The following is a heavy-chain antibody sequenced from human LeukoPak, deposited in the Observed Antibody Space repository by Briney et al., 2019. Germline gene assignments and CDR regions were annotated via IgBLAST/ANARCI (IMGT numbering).Heavy chain of an antibody. CDR1: GFTFSSYW. J-gene: IGHJ3*02. D-gene: IGHD7-27*01. Sequence: QTGGSLRLSCAASGFTFSSYWMSWVRQAPGKGLEWVANIKQDGSEKYYVDSVKGRFTISRDNAKNSLYLQMNSLRAEDTAVYYCASHYPNWGSFAFDIWGQGTMVTVSS. CDR2: IKQDGSEK. V-gene: IGHV3-7*01. CDR3: ASHYPNWGSFAFDI.